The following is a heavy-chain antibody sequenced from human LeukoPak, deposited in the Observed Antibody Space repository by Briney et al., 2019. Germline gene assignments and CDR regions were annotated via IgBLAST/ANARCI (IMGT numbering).Heavy chain of an antibody. J-gene: IGHJ5*02. CDR3: AREYCSGGSCPHNWFDP. D-gene: IGHD2-15*01. V-gene: IGHV3-30*19. Sequence: GGSLRLSCAASGLTFSNYGMHWVRQAPGKGLEWVAVISYDGSNKYYADSVKGRFTISRDNSKNTLYLQMNSLRAEDTAVYYCAREYCSGGSCPHNWFDPWGQGTLVTVSS. CDR1: GLTFSNYG. CDR2: ISYDGSNK.